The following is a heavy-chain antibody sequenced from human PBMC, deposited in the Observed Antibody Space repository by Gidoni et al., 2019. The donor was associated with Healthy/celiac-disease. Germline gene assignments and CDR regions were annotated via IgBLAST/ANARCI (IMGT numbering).Heavy chain of an antibody. CDR3: ARGRVSEDAFDI. Sequence: QAQLQESGPGLVKPSETLSLTCTVSGYSISSGYYWGWIRQPPGKGLEWIGSIYHSGSTYYTPSLKGRVTISVDTSKNQFSLKLNSVTAADAAVYYCARGRVSEDAFDIWGQGTMVTVSS. CDR1: GYSISSGYY. V-gene: IGHV4-38-2*02. J-gene: IGHJ3*02. CDR2: IYHSGST.